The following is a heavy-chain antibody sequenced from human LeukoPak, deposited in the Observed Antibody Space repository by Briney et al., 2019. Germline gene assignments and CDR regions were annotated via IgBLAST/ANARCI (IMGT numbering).Heavy chain of an antibody. CDR1: GYTFTSYD. CDR3: ARFDCSGGSCYKVIDY. CDR2: ISAYNGNT. D-gene: IGHD2-15*01. J-gene: IGHJ4*02. Sequence: ASVKVSCKASGYTFTSYDISWVRQAPGQGLEWMGWISAYNGNTNYAQKLQGRVTMTTDTSTSTAYMELRSLRSDDTAVYYCARFDCSGGSCYKVIDYWGQGTLVTVSS. V-gene: IGHV1-18*01.